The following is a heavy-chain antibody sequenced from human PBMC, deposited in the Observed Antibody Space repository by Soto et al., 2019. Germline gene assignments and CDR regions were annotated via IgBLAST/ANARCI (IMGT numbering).Heavy chain of an antibody. J-gene: IGHJ1*01. CDR3: ARVTTLTALRKYFHH. D-gene: IGHD4-17*01. V-gene: IGHV3-7*04. CDR1: GFPFFTYW. Sequence: EVQLVASGGGLVEPGGSLKLSCAASGFPFFTYWMSWVRQSPGKGLEWVANIKPDGSDKYYVDSVKGRFTISRDNSKNSLYLQMSSLRGEDTAVYYCARVTTLTALRKYFHHWGQGTLVSVSS. CDR2: IKPDGSDK.